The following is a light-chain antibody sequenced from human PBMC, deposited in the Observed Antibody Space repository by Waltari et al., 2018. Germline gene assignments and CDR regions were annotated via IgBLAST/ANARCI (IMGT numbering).Light chain of an antibody. CDR3: QQRYNWPPVLT. CDR1: QSVSTS. J-gene: IGKJ4*01. Sequence: DIVLTQSPVTLSLSLGDRATLSCRASQSVSTSLAWYQQKPGQAPRLLIYDASNRATCIPARFSGSGSGTDFTLTISSLGPEDFAVYYCQQRYNWPPVLTFGGGTKVEIK. V-gene: IGKV3-11*01. CDR2: DAS.